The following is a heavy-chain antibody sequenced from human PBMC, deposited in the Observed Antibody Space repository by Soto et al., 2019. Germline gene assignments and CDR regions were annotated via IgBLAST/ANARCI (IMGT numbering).Heavy chain of an antibody. J-gene: IGHJ4*02. Sequence: GASVKVSCKASGGTFSSYAISWVRQAPGQGLEWMGGIIPIFGTANYAQKFQGRVTITADESTSTAYMELSSLRSEDTAVYYCLLSLSYYYDSSGSVRGYYWGQGTLVTVSS. CDR1: GGTFSSYA. CDR2: IIPIFGTA. V-gene: IGHV1-69*13. D-gene: IGHD3-22*01. CDR3: LLSLSYYYDSSGSVRGYY.